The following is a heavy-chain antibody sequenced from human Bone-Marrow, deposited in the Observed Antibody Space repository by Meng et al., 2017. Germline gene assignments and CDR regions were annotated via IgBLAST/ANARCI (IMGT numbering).Heavy chain of an antibody. CDR1: RASVSSNSIT. V-gene: IGHV6-1*01. J-gene: IGHJ4*01. CDR3: ARGMSAPTSYFDY. Sequence: SSAISRASVSSNSITCHSIRNSPSRGLEWLGRTYYRSKWYNDYAVSVKSRITINPDTSKTQFTLQLNSVTPEDTAVYYCARGMSAPTSYFDYWGQGTLVTVSS. CDR2: TYYRSKWYN. D-gene: IGHD6-13*01.